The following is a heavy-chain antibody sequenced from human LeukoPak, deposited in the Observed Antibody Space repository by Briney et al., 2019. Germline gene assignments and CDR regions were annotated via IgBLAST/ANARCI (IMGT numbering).Heavy chain of an antibody. V-gene: IGHV3-21*01. CDR2: ISSSSSYI. J-gene: IGHJ4*02. D-gene: IGHD6-6*01. CDR1: GFAFSSYA. Sequence: GGSLRLSCAASGFAFSSYAMSWVRLAPGKGLEWVSSISSSSSYIYYADSVKGRFTISRDNAKNSLYLQMNSLRAEDTAVYYCARDSQLVGVFDYWGQGTLVTVSS. CDR3: ARDSQLVGVFDY.